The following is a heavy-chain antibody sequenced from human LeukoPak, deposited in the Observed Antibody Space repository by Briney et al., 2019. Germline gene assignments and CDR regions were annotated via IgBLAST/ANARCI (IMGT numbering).Heavy chain of an antibody. V-gene: IGHV4-4*02. CDR1: GGSISTTNW. Sequence: SGTLSLTCGVSGGSISTTNWWSWVRQPPGRGLEWIGEISLSGLTNYSPSLNSRVTMSLDKPKNQLSLNLSSVTAADTAVYYCSRENGAFSPFGFWGQGTLVTVPS. CDR3: SRENGAFSPFGF. D-gene: IGHD2-8*01. J-gene: IGHJ4*02. CDR2: ISLSGLT.